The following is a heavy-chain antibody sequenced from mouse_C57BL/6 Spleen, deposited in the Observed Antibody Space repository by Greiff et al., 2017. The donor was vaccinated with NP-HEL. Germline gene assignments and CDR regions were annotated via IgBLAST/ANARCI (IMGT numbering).Heavy chain of an antibody. V-gene: IGHV1-53*01. D-gene: IGHD1-1*01. J-gene: IGHJ2*01. CDR1: GYTFTSYW. Sequence: VQLQQPGTELVKPGASVKLSCKASGYTFTSYWMHWVKQRPGQGLEWIGNINPSNGGTNYNEKFKSKATLTVDKSSSTAYMQLSSLTSEDSAVYYCARGKVTTVVSSGYWGQGTTLTVSS. CDR2: INPSNGGT. CDR3: ARGKVTTVVSSGY.